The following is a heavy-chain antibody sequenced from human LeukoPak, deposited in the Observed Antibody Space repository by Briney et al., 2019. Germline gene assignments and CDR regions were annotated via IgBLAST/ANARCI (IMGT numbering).Heavy chain of an antibody. CDR1: GYTFTSYD. D-gene: IGHD1-26*01. Sequence: ASVKVSCKASGYTFTSYDINWVRQATGQGLEWMGWMNPNSGNTGYAQKFQGRVTITADKSTSTAYMELSSLRSEDTAVYYCARDLRAGSGSYSNWGQGTLVTVSS. V-gene: IGHV1-8*01. CDR3: ARDLRAGSGSYSN. J-gene: IGHJ4*02. CDR2: MNPNSGNT.